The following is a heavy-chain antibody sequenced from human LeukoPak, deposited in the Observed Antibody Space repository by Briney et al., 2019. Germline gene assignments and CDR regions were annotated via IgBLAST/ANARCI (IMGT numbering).Heavy chain of an antibody. V-gene: IGHV1-2*02. D-gene: IGHD3-10*01. CDR1: GSTFTGYY. Sequence: ASGKVSCKASGSTFTGYYMHWVRQAPGQGLEWMGWINPNSGGTNYAQKFQGRVTMTRDTSISTAYMELSRLRSDDTAVYYCARYGSGIRSGHYWGQGTLVTVSS. J-gene: IGHJ4*02. CDR2: INPNSGGT. CDR3: ARYGSGIRSGHY.